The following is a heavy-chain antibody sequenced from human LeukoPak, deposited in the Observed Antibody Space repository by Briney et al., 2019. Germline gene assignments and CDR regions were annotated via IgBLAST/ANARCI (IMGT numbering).Heavy chain of an antibody. CDR3: ARDIKTTVIYYYYYMDV. V-gene: IGHV3-21*01. Sequence: GGSLRLSCAASGFTFSSYSMNWVRQAPGKGLEWVSSISSSSSYIYYADSVKGRFTISRDNAKNSLYLQMNSLRAEDTAVYYCARDIKTTVIYYYYYMDVWGKGTTVTVSS. CDR1: GFTFSSYS. J-gene: IGHJ6*03. D-gene: IGHD4-11*01. CDR2: ISSSSSYI.